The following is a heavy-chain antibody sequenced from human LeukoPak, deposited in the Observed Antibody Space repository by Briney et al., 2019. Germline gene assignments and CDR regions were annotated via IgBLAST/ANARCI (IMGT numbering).Heavy chain of an antibody. V-gene: IGHV4-39*07. CDR1: GGSISSGSYY. Sequence: PSETLSLTCTVSGGSISSGSYYWGWIRQPPGKGLEWIGSIYHSGSTYYNPSLKSRVTISVDTSKNQFSLKLSSVTAADTAVYYCARPNLYGDYVGSWFDPWGQGTLVTVSS. CDR3: ARPNLYGDYVGSWFDP. J-gene: IGHJ5*02. D-gene: IGHD4-17*01. CDR2: IYHSGST.